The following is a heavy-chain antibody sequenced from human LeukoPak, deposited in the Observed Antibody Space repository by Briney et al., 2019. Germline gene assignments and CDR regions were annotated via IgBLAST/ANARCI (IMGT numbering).Heavy chain of an antibody. J-gene: IGHJ5*02. Sequence: SETLSLTCTVSAGSVSSTSYYWSWIRQPPGKGLEWIGYIYYSGSINYNPSLKSRVTISLDTSKNQFSLKLSSVTAADTAVYYCARLTYYHDSSGHYYWFDPWGQGTLVTVSS. CDR1: AGSVSSTSYY. CDR2: IYYSGSI. V-gene: IGHV4-61*01. D-gene: IGHD3-22*01. CDR3: ARLTYYHDSSGHYYWFDP.